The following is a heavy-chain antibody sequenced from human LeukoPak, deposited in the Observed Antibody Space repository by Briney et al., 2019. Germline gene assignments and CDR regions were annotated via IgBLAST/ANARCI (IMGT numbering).Heavy chain of an antibody. V-gene: IGHV1-69*06. J-gene: IGHJ5*02. CDR3: ARESGAWIQLWSSPGNWFDP. D-gene: IGHD5-18*01. CDR1: GYTFTSYY. Sequence: GASVKVSCKASGYTFTSYYMHWVRQAPGQGLEWMGGIIPIFGTANYAQKFQGRVTITADKSTSTAYMELSSLRSEDTAVYHCARESGAWIQLWSSPGNWFDPWGQGTLVTVSS. CDR2: IIPIFGTA.